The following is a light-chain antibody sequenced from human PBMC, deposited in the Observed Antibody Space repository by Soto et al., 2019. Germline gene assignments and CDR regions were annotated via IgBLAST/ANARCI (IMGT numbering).Light chain of an antibody. Sequence: AIRMTQSPSSFSASTGDRVTITCRASQGISNYLAWYQQKPGKAPNLLIYAASTLQSGVPSRFSGSGSGTDCTLTISYLQSEDFATYFCQQYYSYPPIFGQGTKLEIK. J-gene: IGKJ2*01. CDR3: QQYYSYPPI. V-gene: IGKV1-8*01. CDR1: QGISNY. CDR2: AAS.